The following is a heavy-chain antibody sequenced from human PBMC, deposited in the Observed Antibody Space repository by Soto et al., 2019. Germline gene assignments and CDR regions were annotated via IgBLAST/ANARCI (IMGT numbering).Heavy chain of an antibody. CDR1: GGSISSSSYY. CDR2: IYYSGST. V-gene: IGHV4-39*07. J-gene: IGHJ6*03. D-gene: IGHD3-10*01. CDR3: ARAGITMVRGVSRDNYYYYYMDV. Sequence: SETLSLTCTVSGGSISSSSYYWGWIRQPPGKGLEWIGSIYYSGSTYYNPSLKSRVTISVDTSKNQFSLKLSSVTAADTAVYYCARAGITMVRGVSRDNYYYYYMDVWGKGTTVTVSS.